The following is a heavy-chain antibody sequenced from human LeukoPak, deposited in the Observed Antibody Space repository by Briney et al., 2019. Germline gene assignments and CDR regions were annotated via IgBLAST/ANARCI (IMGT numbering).Heavy chain of an antibody. V-gene: IGHV4-39*01. Sequence: SETLSLTCTVSGGSISSSSYYWGWIRQPPGKGLEWIGSFYYSGSTYYHPSLKGRVTISVDTSKNQFSLNLSSMIAADTAVYYCARHEYFVNYWGQGTLVTVSS. CDR1: GGSISSSSYY. CDR2: FYYSGST. D-gene: IGHD2/OR15-2a*01. J-gene: IGHJ4*02. CDR3: ARHEYFVNY.